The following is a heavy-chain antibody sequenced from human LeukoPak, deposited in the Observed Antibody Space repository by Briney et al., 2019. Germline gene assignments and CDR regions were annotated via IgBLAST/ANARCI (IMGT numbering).Heavy chain of an antibody. CDR2: ISSSGSTI. J-gene: IGHJ4*02. D-gene: IGHD5-18*01. V-gene: IGHV3-11*04. Sequence: GGSLRLSCAASGFTFSDYYMSWIRQAPGKGLEWVSYISSSGSTIYYADSVKGRFTISRDNAKNSLYLQMNSLRAEDTAVYYCAKHTAMDLFDYWGQETLVTVSS. CDR1: GFTFSDYY. CDR3: AKHTAMDLFDY.